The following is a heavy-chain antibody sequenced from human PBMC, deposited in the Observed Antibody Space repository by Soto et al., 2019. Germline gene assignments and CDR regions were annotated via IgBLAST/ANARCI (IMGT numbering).Heavy chain of an antibody. Sequence: QLQLVQSGAEVKEPGSSVKVSCQASGGTLSTYGVTWVRQAPGQGLEWMGGIITVFGTTTYAQKFQGRVTITADESTNSAYLEVNSLRSEDTAVYFCAGIGMALVTAGWFDPWGQGTLVTVSS. CDR3: AGIGMALVTAGWFDP. CDR2: IITVFGTT. D-gene: IGHD2-21*02. J-gene: IGHJ5*02. V-gene: IGHV1-69*01. CDR1: GGTLSTYG.